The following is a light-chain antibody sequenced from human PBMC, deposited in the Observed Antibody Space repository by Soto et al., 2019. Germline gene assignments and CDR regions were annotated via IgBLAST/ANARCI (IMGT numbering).Light chain of an antibody. CDR2: GAS. CDR1: QSVFNNN. J-gene: IGKJ2*01. V-gene: IGKV3-20*01. Sequence: ESVLTQSPGTLSLSPGERATLSCRASQSVFNNNLAWYQQKPGQAPRLLMLGASSRATGIPDRFSGSGSGTDFTLTISRREPEDFAIYHCQQYGGSPRTFGQGTKLEIK. CDR3: QQYGGSPRT.